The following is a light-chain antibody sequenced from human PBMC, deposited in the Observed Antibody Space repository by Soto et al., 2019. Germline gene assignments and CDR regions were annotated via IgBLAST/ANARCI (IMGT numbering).Light chain of an antibody. J-gene: IGKJ2*01. Sequence: DIQMTQSPSILSASVGDRVTITCRTSQSISSWLAWYQQKSGKAPKVLICKASTLESGVPSRFSGSGSGTEFTLTISSLQPDDFATYYCQQYDSYSYTFGQGTKLEIK. CDR3: QQYDSYSYT. CDR1: QSISSW. V-gene: IGKV1-5*03. CDR2: KAS.